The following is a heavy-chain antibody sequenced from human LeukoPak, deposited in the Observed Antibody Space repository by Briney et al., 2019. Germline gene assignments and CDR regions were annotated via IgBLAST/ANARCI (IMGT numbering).Heavy chain of an antibody. Sequence: GGSLRLSCAASGFTFSSYSMTWVRQAPGKGLEWVGRIKSKTDGGTTDYAAPVKGRFTISRDDSKNTLYLQMNSLKTEDTAVYYCTTAPARGATPDYWGQGTLVTVSS. CDR2: IKSKTDGGTT. V-gene: IGHV3-15*01. J-gene: IGHJ4*02. CDR1: GFTFSSYS. D-gene: IGHD1-26*01. CDR3: TTAPARGATPDY.